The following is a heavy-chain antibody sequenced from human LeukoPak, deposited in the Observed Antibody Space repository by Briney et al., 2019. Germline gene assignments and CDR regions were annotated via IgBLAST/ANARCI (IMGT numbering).Heavy chain of an antibody. D-gene: IGHD3-10*01. CDR2: ISSSSSYI. Sequence: GGSLRLSCAASEFTFSSYSMNWVRQAPGKGLEWVSSISSSSSYIYYADSVKGRFTISRDNAKNSLYLQVNSLRAEDTAVYYCARDPVPGGSGDWGQGTLVTVSS. V-gene: IGHV3-21*01. J-gene: IGHJ4*02. CDR1: EFTFSSYS. CDR3: ARDPVPGGSGD.